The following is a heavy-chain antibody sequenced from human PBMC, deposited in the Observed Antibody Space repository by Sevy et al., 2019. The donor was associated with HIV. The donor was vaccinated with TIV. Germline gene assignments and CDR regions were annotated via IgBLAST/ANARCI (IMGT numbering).Heavy chain of an antibody. D-gene: IGHD1-26*01. J-gene: IGHJ4*02. CDR2: ISFDGSTT. CDR3: AREVGRGHDY. V-gene: IGHV3-74*01. CDR1: GFSFRNYW. Sequence: GGSLRLSCAASGFSFRNYWMHWVRQAPGKGLVWVSRISFDGSTTTYADSVKGRFTISRDNAKNTLYLQMNSLRAEDTVVYYCAREVGRGHDYWGQGTLVTVSS.